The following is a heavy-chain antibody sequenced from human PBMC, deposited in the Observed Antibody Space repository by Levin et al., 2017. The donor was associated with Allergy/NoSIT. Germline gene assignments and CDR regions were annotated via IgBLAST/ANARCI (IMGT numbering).Heavy chain of an antibody. CDR3: ARRSIWTGSPDYYYGMDV. CDR2: ISHTGKT. D-gene: IGHD3/OR15-3a*01. V-gene: IGHV4-4*02. J-gene: IGHJ6*02. Sequence: SETLSLTCTVSGGSMRTTTWWTWVRQSPGKGLEWIGEISHTGKTGYNPSLASRVSISADTSKNQLSLNLDSVTAADTAVYYCARRSIWTGSPDYYYGMDVWGQGTTVTVSS. CDR1: GGSMRTTTW.